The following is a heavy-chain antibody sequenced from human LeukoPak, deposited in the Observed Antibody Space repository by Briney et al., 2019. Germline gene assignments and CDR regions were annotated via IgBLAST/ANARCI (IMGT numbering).Heavy chain of an antibody. CDR2: IYHSGST. CDR3: ARGTSYSRGFDY. V-gene: IGHV4-30-2*01. J-gene: IGHJ4*02. CDR1: GGSISSGGYS. D-gene: IGHD6-13*01. Sequence: PSETLSLTCAVSGGSISSGGYSWSWIRQPPGKGQEWIGYIYHSGSTYYNPSLKSRVTISVDRSKNQFSLKLSSVTAADTAVYYCARGTSYSRGFDYWGQGTLVTVSS.